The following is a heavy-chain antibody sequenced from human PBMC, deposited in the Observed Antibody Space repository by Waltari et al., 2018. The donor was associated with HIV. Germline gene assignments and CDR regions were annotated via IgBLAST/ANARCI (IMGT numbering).Heavy chain of an antibody. D-gene: IGHD5-18*01. Sequence: VQLVESGRVVVQPGRSLRLSGALSGFTFKNFAMNWVRLAPGKGLEWVGKIDHDGSNKFYGATVGGRCTISRDNATQRRYRQMNGRRVEATARYSCARDYNYAPAYWGQGALVVVSS. V-gene: IGHV3-33*01. CDR2: IDHDGSNK. CDR1: GFTFKNFA. CDR3: ARDYNYAPAY. J-gene: IGHJ4*02.